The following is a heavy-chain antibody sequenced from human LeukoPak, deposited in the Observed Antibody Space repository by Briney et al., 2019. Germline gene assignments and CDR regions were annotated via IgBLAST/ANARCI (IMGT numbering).Heavy chain of an antibody. CDR2: ISSSGSYI. J-gene: IGHJ3*02. CDR1: GFTFSTYS. V-gene: IGHV3-21*01. CDR3: VRDGYCSDGGCYAASDI. D-gene: IGHD2-15*01. Sequence: GGSLRLSCAASGFTFSTYSMNWVRQAPGKGLEWVSSISSSGSYIYYAASVKGRFTISRDNAKNSLHLQMNTVRAEDTAVYYCVRDGYCSDGGCYAASDIWGQGTKVTVSS.